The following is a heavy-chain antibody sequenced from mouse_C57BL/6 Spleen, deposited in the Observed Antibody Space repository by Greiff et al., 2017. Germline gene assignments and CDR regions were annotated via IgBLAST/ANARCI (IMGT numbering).Heavy chain of an antibody. CDR1: GYTFTSYD. Sequence: QVQLQQSGPELVKPGASVKLSCKASGYTFTSYDINWVKQRPGQGLEWIGWIYPRDGSTKYNEKFKGKATLTVDTSSSTAYMELHSLTSENSAVYFGAKEVYGFDDWGQGATLTVSS. CDR3: AKEVYGFDD. J-gene: IGHJ2*01. V-gene: IGHV1-85*01. D-gene: IGHD1-1*01. CDR2: IYPRDGST.